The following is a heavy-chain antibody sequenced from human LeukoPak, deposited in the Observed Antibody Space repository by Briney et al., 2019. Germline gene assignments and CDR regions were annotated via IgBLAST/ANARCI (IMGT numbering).Heavy chain of an antibody. CDR3: AKSRGVAVPASLDY. V-gene: IGHV3-23*01. J-gene: IGHJ4*02. CDR2: ISGSGGST. Sequence: TGGSLRLSCAASGITFSNYAMSWVRQAPGKGLEWVSGISGSGGSTYYANSVKSRFTISRDNSENTLYLQMNSLRAEDTAVYYCAKSRGVAVPASLDYWGQGTLVTVSS. CDR1: GITFSNYA. D-gene: IGHD6-19*01.